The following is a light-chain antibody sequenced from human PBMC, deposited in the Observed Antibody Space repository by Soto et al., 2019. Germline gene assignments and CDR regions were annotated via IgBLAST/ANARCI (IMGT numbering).Light chain of an antibody. CDR3: QHFNSFPWA. V-gene: IGKV1-9*01. Sequence: DIQLTQSPSFLSASVGDRVTITCRANQGISSFLAWYQQKPGKAPNLLIYTASTLQNGVPSRFSGSGSGTEFTLTTRSLQPEDFATYYCQHFNSFPWAFGQGTKVEIK. CDR1: QGISSF. J-gene: IGKJ1*01. CDR2: TAS.